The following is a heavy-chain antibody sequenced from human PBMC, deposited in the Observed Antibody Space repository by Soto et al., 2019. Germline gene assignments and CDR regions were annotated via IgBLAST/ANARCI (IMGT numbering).Heavy chain of an antibody. J-gene: IGHJ4*02. Sequence: VASVKVSCKASGYTFTSYDIYWVRQATGQGLEWMGWMNPNTGNSGYAQKFQGRVTMTSDTSISTAHMELSSLRSEDTAVYYCARRAETNGWNGFGADKYYFDVWGQGTLVTV. CDR3: ARRAETNGWNGFGADKYYFDV. CDR1: GYTFTSYD. CDR2: MNPNTGNS. V-gene: IGHV1-8*01. D-gene: IGHD1-1*01.